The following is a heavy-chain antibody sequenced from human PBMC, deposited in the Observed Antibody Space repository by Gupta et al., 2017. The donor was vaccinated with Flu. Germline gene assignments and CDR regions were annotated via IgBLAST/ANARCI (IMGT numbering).Heavy chain of an antibody. D-gene: IGHD1-26*01. V-gene: IGHV4-61*02. CDR3: ARFSVNSVPLKGVGAFDI. CDR2: IYTSGST. Sequence: QVQLQESGPGLVKPSQTLSLTCTVSGGSISSGSYYWSWIRQPAGKGLEWIGRIYTSGSTNYNPSLKSRVTISVDTSKNQFSLKLSSVTAADTAVYYCARFSVNSVPLKGVGAFDIWGQGTMVTVSS. J-gene: IGHJ3*02. CDR1: GGSISSGSYY.